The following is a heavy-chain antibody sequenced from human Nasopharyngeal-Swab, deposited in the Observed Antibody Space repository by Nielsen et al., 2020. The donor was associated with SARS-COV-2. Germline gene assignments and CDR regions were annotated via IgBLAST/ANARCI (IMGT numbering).Heavy chain of an antibody. CDR1: GGSISSYY. V-gene: IGHV4-59*01. Sequence: GSLRLSCTVSGGSISSYYWSWIRQPPGKGLEWIGYIYYSGSTNYNPSLKSRVTIPVDTSKNQFSLKLSSVAAADTAVYYCARDLLYGDFYYYYGMDVWGQGATVPSP. J-gene: IGHJ6*02. D-gene: IGHD4-17*01. CDR2: IYYSGST. CDR3: ARDLLYGDFYYYYGMDV.